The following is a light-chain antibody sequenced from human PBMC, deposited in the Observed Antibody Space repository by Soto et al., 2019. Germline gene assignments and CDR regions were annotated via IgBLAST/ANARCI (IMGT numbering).Light chain of an antibody. CDR3: GTWDSSLSAAV. J-gene: IGLJ3*02. CDR2: DND. CDR1: SSNIGNNY. Sequence: QSVLTQPPSVSAAPGQKVTISCSGSSSNIGNNYVSWYQKFPGTAPKLLIYDNDERPSGIPDRFSGSKSGTSATLGITGLQTGDEAVYYCGTWDSSLSAAVFGGGTKLTVL. V-gene: IGLV1-51*01.